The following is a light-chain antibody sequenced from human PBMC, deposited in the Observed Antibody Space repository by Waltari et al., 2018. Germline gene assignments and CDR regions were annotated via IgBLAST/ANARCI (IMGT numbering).Light chain of an antibody. J-gene: IGLJ1*01. CDR1: SSDVGGYNY. V-gene: IGLV2-23*02. Sequence: QSALTQPASVSGSPGQSLTISCTGTSSDVGGYNYVSWYQQHPGKAPKLMIYDVIKRPSGVSNRFSGSKSGNTASLTISGLQAEDEADYYCCSYAGSSTYVFGTGTKVTVL. CDR2: DVI. CDR3: CSYAGSSTYV.